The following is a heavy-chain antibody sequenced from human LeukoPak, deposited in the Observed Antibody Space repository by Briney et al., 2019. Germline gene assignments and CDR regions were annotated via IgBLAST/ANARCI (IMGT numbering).Heavy chain of an antibody. CDR2: ISSSSSHI. Sequence: PGGSLRLSCVASGFTFGSYSMNWVRQAPGKGLEWVSSISSSSSHIYYADSVKGRFTISRDNAKNSLYLQMNSLRAEDTAVYYCASYYGSGSYSGEYFQHWGQGTLVTVSS. CDR3: ASYYGSGSYSGEYFQH. CDR1: GFTFGSYS. J-gene: IGHJ1*01. D-gene: IGHD3-10*01. V-gene: IGHV3-21*01.